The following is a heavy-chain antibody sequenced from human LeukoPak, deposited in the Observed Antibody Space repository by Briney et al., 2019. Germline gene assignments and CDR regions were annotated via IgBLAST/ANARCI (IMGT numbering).Heavy chain of an antibody. CDR1: GGSISSYY. V-gene: IGHV4-59*01. CDR3: ARDDRLRGYSYGWTGYYYYGMDV. D-gene: IGHD5-18*01. J-gene: IGHJ6*02. CDR2: IYYSGST. Sequence: PSETLSLTCTVSGGSISSYYWSWIRQPPGKGLEWIGYIYYSGSTNYNPSLKSRVTISADTSKNQFSLKLSSVTAADTAVYYCARDDRLRGYSYGWTGYYYYGMDVWGQGTTVTVSS.